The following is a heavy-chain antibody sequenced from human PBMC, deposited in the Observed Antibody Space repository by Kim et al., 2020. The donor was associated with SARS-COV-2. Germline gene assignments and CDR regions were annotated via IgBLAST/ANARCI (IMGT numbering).Heavy chain of an antibody. V-gene: IGHV3-30*01. J-gene: IGHJ6*02. Sequence: KGRFTMSRDNSKNTLYLQMNSLRTEDTAVYYCARNGRAAADPYYSYGMDVWGQGTTVTVSS. D-gene: IGHD6-13*01. CDR3: ARNGRAAADPYYSYGMDV.